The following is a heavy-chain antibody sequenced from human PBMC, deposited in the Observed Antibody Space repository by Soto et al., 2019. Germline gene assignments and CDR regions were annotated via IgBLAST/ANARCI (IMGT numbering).Heavy chain of an antibody. CDR3: ARSFPYYYDSSGYDYYYYGMDV. V-gene: IGHV4-59*08. J-gene: IGHJ6*02. CDR2: IYYSGST. Sequence: SETLSLTCTVSGGSISSYYWSWIRQPPGKGLEWIGYIYYSGSTNYNPSLKSRVTISVDTSKNQFSLKLSSVTAADTAVYYCARSFPYYYDSSGYDYYYYGMDVWGQGTTLTVSS. CDR1: GGSISSYY. D-gene: IGHD3-22*01.